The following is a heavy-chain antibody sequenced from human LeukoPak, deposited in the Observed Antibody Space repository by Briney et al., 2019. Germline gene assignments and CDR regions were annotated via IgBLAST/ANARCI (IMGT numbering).Heavy chain of an antibody. Sequence: SETLSLTCTVSGGSISSGSYYWSWIRQPAGKGLEWIGRIYTSGSTNYNPSLKSRVTISVDTSKNQFSLKLSSVTAADTAVYYCARKRPWGLSRYFDYWGQGTLVTVSS. J-gene: IGHJ4*02. V-gene: IGHV4-61*02. CDR2: IYTSGST. D-gene: IGHD7-27*01. CDR1: GGSISSGSYY. CDR3: ARKRPWGLSRYFDY.